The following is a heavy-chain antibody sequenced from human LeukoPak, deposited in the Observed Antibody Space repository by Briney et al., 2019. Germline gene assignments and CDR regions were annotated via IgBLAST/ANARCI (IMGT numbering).Heavy chain of an antibody. Sequence: PGGSLRLSCAASGFTFTSYWMNWVRQAPGKGLEWVAGIKQDGSDKYYVDSVKGRFTISRDNAKNSVYLQMHSLRAEDTAVYYCARDTQGYFDYWGQGTLVTVSS. CDR3: ARDTQGYFDY. CDR1: GFTFTSYW. J-gene: IGHJ4*02. V-gene: IGHV3-7*01. CDR2: IKQDGSDK. D-gene: IGHD2-15*01.